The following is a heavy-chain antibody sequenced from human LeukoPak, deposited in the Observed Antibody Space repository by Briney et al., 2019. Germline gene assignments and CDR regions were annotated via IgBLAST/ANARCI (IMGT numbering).Heavy chain of an antibody. CDR1: GGSFSGYY. D-gene: IGHD3-10*01. J-gene: IGHJ4*02. CDR2: INHSGST. Sequence: PSETLSLTCAVYGGSFSGYYWSWIRQPPGKGLEWIGEINHSGSTNYNPSLKSRVTISVDTSKNQFSLKLSSVTAADTAVYYCARFVKWFGELSFDYWGQGTLVTVSS. V-gene: IGHV4-34*01. CDR3: ARFVKWFGELSFDY.